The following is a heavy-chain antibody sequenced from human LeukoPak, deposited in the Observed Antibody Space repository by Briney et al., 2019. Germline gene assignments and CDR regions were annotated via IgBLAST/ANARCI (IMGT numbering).Heavy chain of an antibody. CDR1: GGSISSSSYY. CDR3: ARHSYYGSGSSFGY. Sequence: SETLSLTCTVSGGSISSSSYYWGWIRQPPGKGLEWIVSIYYSGSTYYNPSLKSRVTISVDTSKNQFSLKLSSVTAADTAVYYCARHSYYGSGSSFGYWGQGTLVTVSS. J-gene: IGHJ4*02. V-gene: IGHV4-39*01. CDR2: IYYSGST. D-gene: IGHD3-10*01.